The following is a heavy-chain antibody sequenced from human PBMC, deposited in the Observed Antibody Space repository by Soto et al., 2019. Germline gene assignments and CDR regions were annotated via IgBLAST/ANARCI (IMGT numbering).Heavy chain of an antibody. D-gene: IGHD1-26*01. CDR1: GYTFTSYA. V-gene: IGHV1-3*01. Sequence: QVQLVQSGAEVKKPGASVKVSCKASGYTFTSYAMHWVRQAPGQRLEWMGWINAGNGNTKYSQKFQGRVTITRDTSASTAYMELSRLRSEDTAVYYCARDGKGGYFDYWGQGTLVTVSS. J-gene: IGHJ4*02. CDR3: ARDGKGGYFDY. CDR2: INAGNGNT.